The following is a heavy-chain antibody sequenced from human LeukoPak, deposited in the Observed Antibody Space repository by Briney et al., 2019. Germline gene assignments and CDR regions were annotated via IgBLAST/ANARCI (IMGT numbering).Heavy chain of an antibody. J-gene: IGHJ6*03. CDR1: GFNFDEHA. V-gene: IGHV3-9*01. Sequence: PGTSLRLSCAGFGFNFDEHALHWVRQAPGKGLEWVSGISWDGRSIGYAASVKGRFTISRDNARNSLYLQMNSLRPDDTALYYCAKDMDAWIPTGRGMDVWGKGTTVTVSS. D-gene: IGHD5-18*01. CDR3: AKDMDAWIPTGRGMDV. CDR2: ISWDGRSI.